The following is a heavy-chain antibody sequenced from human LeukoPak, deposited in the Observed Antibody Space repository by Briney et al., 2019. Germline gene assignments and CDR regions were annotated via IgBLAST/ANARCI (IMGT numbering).Heavy chain of an antibody. CDR3: ARSPALKRYCTNGVCYTPKNFDY. D-gene: IGHD2-8*01. Sequence: GASVKASCKASGYTFTSYGISWVRQAPGQGLEWMGWISAYYGNTNYAQKLQGRVTMTTDTSTSTAYMELRSLRSDDTAVYYCARSPALKRYCTNGVCYTPKNFDYWGQGTLVTVSS. V-gene: IGHV1-18*01. CDR2: ISAYYGNT. CDR1: GYTFTSYG. J-gene: IGHJ4*02.